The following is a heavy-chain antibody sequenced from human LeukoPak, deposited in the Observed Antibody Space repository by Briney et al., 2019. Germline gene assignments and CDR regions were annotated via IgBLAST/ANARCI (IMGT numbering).Heavy chain of an antibody. D-gene: IGHD4-17*01. J-gene: IGHJ4*02. Sequence: PGGSLRLSCAASGFTFSNAWMSWVRQAPGKGLEWVGRIKSKTDGGTTDYAAPVKGRFTISRDDSKNTLYLQMNSLKTEDTAVYYCTTDSEDYGDYVFDYWGQGTLVTVS. CDR1: GFTFSNAW. CDR3: TTDSEDYGDYVFDY. CDR2: IKSKTDGGTT. V-gene: IGHV3-15*01.